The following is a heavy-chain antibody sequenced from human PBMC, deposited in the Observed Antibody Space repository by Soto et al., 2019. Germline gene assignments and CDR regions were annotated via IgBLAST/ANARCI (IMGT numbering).Heavy chain of an antibody. CDR1: GFTFDDYA. V-gene: IGHV3-9*01. J-gene: IGHJ1*01. Sequence: GGSLRLSCAASGFTFDDYAMHWVRQAPGKGLEWVSGISWNSGNIDYADSVKGRFTISRDNAKNSLYLQMNSLRGEDTALYYCAQGSGFGSRREHFQNWGQGTLVTVSS. D-gene: IGHD6-13*01. CDR3: AQGSGFGSRREHFQN. CDR2: ISWNSGNI.